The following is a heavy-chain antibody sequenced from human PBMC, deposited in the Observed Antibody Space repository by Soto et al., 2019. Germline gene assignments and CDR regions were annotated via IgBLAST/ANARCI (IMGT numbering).Heavy chain of an antibody. J-gene: IGHJ4*02. CDR1: GDTITSFS. Sequence: SETLSLTCTVSGDTITSFSWNWIRQSAGKGLEWIGRISTTGNTHYNPSLESRVTMSLDTSKNQFSLKLTSVTAADTAVYYCEGESGENWSYEAYWGQGTLVTV. CDR3: EGESGENWSYEAY. D-gene: IGHD1-7*01. CDR2: ISTTGNT. V-gene: IGHV4-4*07.